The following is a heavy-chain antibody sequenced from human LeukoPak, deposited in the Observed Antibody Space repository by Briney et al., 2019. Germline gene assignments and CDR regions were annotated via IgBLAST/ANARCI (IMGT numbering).Heavy chain of an antibody. D-gene: IGHD3-10*01. J-gene: IGHJ5*02. CDR1: GFTFRSYW. CDR2: IDSGGSST. CDR3: ARDTGT. V-gene: IGHV3-74*01. Sequence: GGSLRLSCAASGFTFRSYWMYWVRQAPGKGLVGVSRIDSGGSSTIYADSVKGRFTISIDNAKNMLYLQMNSLRVEDTAVYYCARDTGTWGQGALVTVSS.